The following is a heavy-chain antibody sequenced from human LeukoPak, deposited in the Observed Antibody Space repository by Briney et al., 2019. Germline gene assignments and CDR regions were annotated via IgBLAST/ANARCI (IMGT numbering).Heavy chain of an antibody. J-gene: IGHJ4*02. V-gene: IGHV1-46*01. CDR1: GYTFTSYY. CDR2: FNPSGGST. CDR3: VRARYSSGWGIDY. D-gene: IGHD6-19*01. Sequence: ASVKVSYEASGYTFTSYYIHWVRQAPGQGLEWMGIFNPSGGSTNYAQKFQGRVTMTRDTSTSTVYMELSSLRSEDTAVYYCVRARYSSGWGIDYWGQGTLVTVSS.